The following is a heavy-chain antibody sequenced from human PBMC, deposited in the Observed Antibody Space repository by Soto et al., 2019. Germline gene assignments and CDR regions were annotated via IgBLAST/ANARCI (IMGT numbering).Heavy chain of an antibody. J-gene: IGHJ4*01. CDR1: GFSFSNYW. V-gene: IGHV3-7*04. D-gene: IGHD3-10*01. CDR2: IKEDGSQY. CDR3: ARATHYYAA. Sequence: EMQLVDSGGGLVQPGDSLRLSCAASGFSFSNYWMSWVRQAPGKGLEWVANIKEDGSQYTYVASVKGRFTSSRDNAENSLYLQTNSLLADDNAVYYCARATHYYAAGGHGTLVNVSS.